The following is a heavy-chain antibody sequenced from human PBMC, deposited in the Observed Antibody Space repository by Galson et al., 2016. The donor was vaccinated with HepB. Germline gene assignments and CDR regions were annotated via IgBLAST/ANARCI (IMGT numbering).Heavy chain of an antibody. D-gene: IGHD1-1*01. V-gene: IGHV3-23*01. CDR2: ISGGGDST. CDR1: GFTFNSHA. Sequence: SLRLSCAASGFTFNSHAMSWVRQSPGKGLEWVSAISGGGDSTFYADSVKGRFTISRDNSKSTLFLQMNSLRAEDTAVYYCVKDRAVTTRTETMAFGYWGQGTLVTVSS. J-gene: IGHJ4*02. CDR3: VKDRAVTTRTETMAFGY.